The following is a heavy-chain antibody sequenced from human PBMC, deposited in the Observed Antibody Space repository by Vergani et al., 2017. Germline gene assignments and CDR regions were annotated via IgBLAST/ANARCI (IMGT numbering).Heavy chain of an antibody. CDR1: GFTFSSYA. Sequence: VQLLESGGGLVQPGGSLRLSCAASGFTFSSYAMSWVRQAPGKGLEWIGYIYYSGSTNYNPSLKSRVTISVDTSKNQFSLKLSSVTAADTAVYYCARGRTKYSSSWGYWGQGTLVTVSS. J-gene: IGHJ4*02. CDR3: ARGRTKYSSSWGY. CDR2: IYYSGST. D-gene: IGHD6-13*01. V-gene: IGHV4-59*01.